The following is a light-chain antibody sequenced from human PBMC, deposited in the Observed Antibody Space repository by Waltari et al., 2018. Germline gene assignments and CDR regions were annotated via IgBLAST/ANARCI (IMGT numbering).Light chain of an antibody. CDR2: DVT. J-gene: IGLJ2*01. Sequence: QSALTQPASVSGSPGRSITISRTGPSSDIVSSNYVSWYQQHPGKAPKLIIYDVTNRPSGVSNRFSGSKSGNTASLTISGLQAEDEADYYCSSYMDTTTLELFGGGTSLTVL. CDR3: SSYMDTTTLEL. CDR1: SSDIVSSNY. V-gene: IGLV2-14*03.